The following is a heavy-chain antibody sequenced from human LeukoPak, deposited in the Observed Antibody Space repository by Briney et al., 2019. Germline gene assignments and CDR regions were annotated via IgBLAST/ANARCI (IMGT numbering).Heavy chain of an antibody. CDR2: IYPGDSDT. V-gene: IGHV5-51*01. J-gene: IGHJ5*02. D-gene: IGHD3-10*01. Sequence: GASVKVSCKASGYSXTSYWIGWVRQMPGKGLEWMGIIYPGDSDTRYSPSFQGQVTISADKSISTAYLQWSSLKASDTAMYYCARSYGSGTNWFDPWGQGTLVTVSS. CDR1: GYSXTSYW. CDR3: ARSYGSGTNWFDP.